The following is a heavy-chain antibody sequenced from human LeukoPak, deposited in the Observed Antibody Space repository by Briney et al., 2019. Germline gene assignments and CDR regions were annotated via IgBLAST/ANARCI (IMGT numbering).Heavy chain of an antibody. D-gene: IGHD6-13*01. CDR3: ARDGYSSSWYWFDY. J-gene: IGHJ4*02. Sequence: GGSLRLSCAASGFTFSDYYMSWIRQAPGKGLEWVSYISSSSSYTNYADSVKGRFTISRDNAKNSLYLQMNSLRAEDTAVYYCARDGYSSSWYWFDYWGRGTLVTVSS. CDR1: GFTFSDYY. V-gene: IGHV3-11*06. CDR2: ISSSSSYT.